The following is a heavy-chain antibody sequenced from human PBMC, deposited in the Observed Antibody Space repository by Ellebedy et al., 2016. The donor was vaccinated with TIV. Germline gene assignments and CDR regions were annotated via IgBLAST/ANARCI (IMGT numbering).Heavy chain of an antibody. D-gene: IGHD3-3*01. CDR3: ASPGYYGPFDH. CDR2: IYSGGST. Sequence: GESLKISCAASGFTFSRYWMSWVRQAPGKGLEWVSTIYSGGSTNYADSVKGRFTISRHSSKNMLYLQMNALRLEDTAVYYCASPGYYGPFDHWGRGTLVTVSS. CDR1: GFTFSRYW. J-gene: IGHJ4*02. V-gene: IGHV3-53*04.